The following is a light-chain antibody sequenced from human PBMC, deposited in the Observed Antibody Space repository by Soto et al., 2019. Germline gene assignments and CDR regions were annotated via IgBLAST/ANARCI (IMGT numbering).Light chain of an antibody. V-gene: IGKV3-20*01. J-gene: IGKJ4*01. Sequence: EIVLTQSPGTLSLSPGERATLSCRARQSVSSSYLAWYQQKLGQAPRLLIYGASSRATGIPDRFSGSGSGTDFTLTISRLEPEDFAVYYCQQYGSSPLLTFGGGTKVEIK. CDR1: QSVSSSY. CDR3: QQYGSSPLLT. CDR2: GAS.